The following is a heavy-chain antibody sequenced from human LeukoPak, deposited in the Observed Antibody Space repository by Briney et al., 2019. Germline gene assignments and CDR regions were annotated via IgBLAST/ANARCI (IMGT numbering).Heavy chain of an antibody. J-gene: IGHJ6*02. CDR1: GYIFTSYG. CDR2: ISAYNGNT. CDR3: ARCSQLLWFGELSSYYGMDV. V-gene: IGHV1-18*01. Sequence: ASVKVSCKASGYIFTSYGISWVRQAPGQGLEWMGWISAYNGNTNYAQKLQGRVTMTTDTSTSTAYMELRSLRSDDTAVYYCARCSQLLWFGELSSYYGMDVWGQGTTVTVSS. D-gene: IGHD3-10*01.